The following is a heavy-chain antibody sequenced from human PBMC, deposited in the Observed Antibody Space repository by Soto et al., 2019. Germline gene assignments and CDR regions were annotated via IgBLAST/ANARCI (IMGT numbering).Heavy chain of an antibody. J-gene: IGHJ6*02. V-gene: IGHV5-10-1*01. Sequence: PGESLKISCKGSGYSFTSYWISWVRQMPGKGLEWMGRIDPSDSYTNYSPSFQGHVTISADKSISTAYLQWSSLKASSTAMYYRARPHSPYTSGWYPWVDYHGMDVWGQGTTVTVSS. CDR1: GYSFTSYW. CDR2: IDPSDSYT. D-gene: IGHD6-19*01. CDR3: ARPHSPYTSGWYPWVDYHGMDV.